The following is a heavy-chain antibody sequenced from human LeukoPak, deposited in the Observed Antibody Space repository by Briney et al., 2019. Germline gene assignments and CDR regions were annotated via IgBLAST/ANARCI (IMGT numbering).Heavy chain of an antibody. J-gene: IGHJ4*02. CDR2: ISSSSSYI. Sequence: GGSLRLSCAASGFTFSSYSMNWVRQAPGKGLEWVSSISSSSSYICYADSVKGRFTISRDNAKNSLYLQMYSLRAEDTAVYYCAGSEYSYGYVYAYWGQGTLVTVSS. CDR3: AGSEYSYGYVYAY. CDR1: GFTFSSYS. V-gene: IGHV3-21*01. D-gene: IGHD5-18*01.